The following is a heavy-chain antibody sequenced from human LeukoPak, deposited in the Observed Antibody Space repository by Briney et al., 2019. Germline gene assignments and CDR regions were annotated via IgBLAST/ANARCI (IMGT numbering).Heavy chain of an antibody. Sequence: PGGSLRLSCAASGFAFSSYVMTWVRQAPGKGLEWVSSVSGSGGTTYYADSVKGRFTISRDNSKNTLYLEMNSLRAEDTAVYYCAKDGDQATVTKLDSWGQGTLVTVSS. D-gene: IGHD4-17*01. CDR2: VSGSGGTT. CDR1: GFAFSSYV. J-gene: IGHJ4*02. V-gene: IGHV3-23*01. CDR3: AKDGDQATVTKLDS.